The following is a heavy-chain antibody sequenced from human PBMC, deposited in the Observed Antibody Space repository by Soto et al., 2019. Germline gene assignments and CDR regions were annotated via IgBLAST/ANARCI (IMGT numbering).Heavy chain of an antibody. V-gene: IGHV5-51*01. Sequence: PGESLKISCKGSGYSFTSYWIGWVRQMPGKGLEWMGIIYPGDSDTKYSPSFQGQVTISADKSISTAYLQWSSLKASDTAMYYCARRARGYCSSTSCFVDYWGQGTLVTVSS. J-gene: IGHJ4*02. CDR2: IYPGDSDT. D-gene: IGHD2-2*01. CDR3: ARRARGYCSSTSCFVDY. CDR1: GYSFTSYW.